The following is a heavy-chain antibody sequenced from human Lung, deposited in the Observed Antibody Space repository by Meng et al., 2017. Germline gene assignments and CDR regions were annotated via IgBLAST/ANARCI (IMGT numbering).Heavy chain of an antibody. CDR1: GGSISSSNYY. Sequence: QLQESGPVLLKPSQTLSLTCTFPGGSISSSNYYWSWIRQPPGKGLEWSGHIYNSGSTYYNPSLKSRITISVDTSKNQFSLKLSSVTAADTAVYYCARGQKGYFDLWGRGTLVTVSS. V-gene: IGHV4-30-4*01. CDR2: IYNSGST. CDR3: ARGQKGYFDL. J-gene: IGHJ2*01.